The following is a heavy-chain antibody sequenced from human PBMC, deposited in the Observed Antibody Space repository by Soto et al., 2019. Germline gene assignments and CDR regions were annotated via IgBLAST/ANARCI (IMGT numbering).Heavy chain of an antibody. CDR1: GFSFNSYG. D-gene: IGHD2-2*01. J-gene: IGHJ5*02. CDR3: ARRGAADVTGKYHWFDP. CDR2: IWYDGSQK. Sequence: PGGSLRLSCAASGFSFNSYGMHWVRQAPGKGLEWVAVIWYDGSQKYYADSVNGRFTISRDNSKNTLFLQMDALRDEDTAVYYCARRGAADVTGKYHWFDPWGQGTLVTVSS. V-gene: IGHV3-33*01.